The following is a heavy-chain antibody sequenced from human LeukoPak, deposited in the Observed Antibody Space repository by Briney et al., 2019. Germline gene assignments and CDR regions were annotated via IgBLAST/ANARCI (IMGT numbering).Heavy chain of an antibody. CDR1: GFTFSSNY. CDR3: ARELSYYFDY. CDR2: IYSGGST. Sequence: GGSLRFSCAASGFTFSSNYMSWVRQAPGKGLEWVSVIYSGGSTYYADSVKGRFTISRDNSKNTLYLQVNSLRAEDTAVYYCARELSYYFDYWGQGTLVTVSS. V-gene: IGHV3-66*02. D-gene: IGHD1-7*01. J-gene: IGHJ4*02.